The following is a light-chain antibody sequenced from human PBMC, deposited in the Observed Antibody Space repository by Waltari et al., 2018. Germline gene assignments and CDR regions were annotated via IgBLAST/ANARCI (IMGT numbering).Light chain of an antibody. CDR2: DAS. CDR3: QQYGTSPFT. J-gene: IGKJ3*01. V-gene: IGKV3-20*01. Sequence: EIVLTQSPGTPSLSPGERATLSCSASLWVRSSYLAWYQQLPGQAPRLLTHDASIRATGIPDKGSGRWAGKDFTLTISRLEPEDVAVYYCQQYGTSPFTFGPGTKVDIK. CDR1: LWVRSSY.